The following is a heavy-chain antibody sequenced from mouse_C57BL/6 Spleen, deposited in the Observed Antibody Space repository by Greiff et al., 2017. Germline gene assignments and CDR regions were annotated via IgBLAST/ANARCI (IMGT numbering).Heavy chain of an antibody. J-gene: IGHJ1*03. V-gene: IGHV5-6*01. Sequence: EVQGVESGGDLVKPGGSLKLSCAASGFTFSSYGMSWVRQTPDKRLEWVATISSGGSYTYYPDSVKGRFTISRDNAKNTLYLQMSSLKSEDTAMYYCARGLGRGYFDVWGTGTTVTVSS. CDR3: ARGLGRGYFDV. CDR1: GFTFSSYG. CDR2: ISSGGSYT. D-gene: IGHD4-1*01.